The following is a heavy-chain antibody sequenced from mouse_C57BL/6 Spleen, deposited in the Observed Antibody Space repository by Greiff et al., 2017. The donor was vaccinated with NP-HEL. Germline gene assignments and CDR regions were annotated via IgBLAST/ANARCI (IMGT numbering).Heavy chain of an antibody. Sequence: VQLQQSGAELARPGASVKMSCKASGYTFTSYTMHWVKQRPGQGLEWIGYINPSSGYTKYNQKFKDKATLTADKSSSTAYMQLSSLTSEDSAVYYCAAGVTYYLDYWGQGTTLTVSS. CDR3: AAGVTYYLDY. D-gene: IGHD2-2*01. CDR1: GYTFTSYT. CDR2: INPSSGYT. J-gene: IGHJ2*01. V-gene: IGHV1-4*01.